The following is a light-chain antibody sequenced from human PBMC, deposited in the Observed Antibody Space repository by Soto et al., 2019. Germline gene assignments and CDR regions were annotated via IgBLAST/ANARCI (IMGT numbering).Light chain of an antibody. J-gene: IGKJ2*01. V-gene: IGKV3-20*01. Sequence: ESVVTLSPGTESLSQRESDPLSCRASQSVSRGNLAWYQQKPGQAPRLLIYGGSIRATGIPDRFSGSGSGTDFTLSISRLEPEDFAVYYCLQYVSPPYTLGQGTKVDIK. CDR2: GGS. CDR3: LQYVSPPYT. CDR1: QSVSRGN.